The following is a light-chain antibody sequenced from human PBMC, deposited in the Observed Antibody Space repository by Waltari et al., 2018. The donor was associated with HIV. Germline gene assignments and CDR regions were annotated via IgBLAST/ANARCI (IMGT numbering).Light chain of an antibody. CDR1: SLRRYS. CDR3: DYRDTDGRLHV. Sequence: SSELTQDPAVSVALGQTVRITCQGDSLRRYSANWYRQKPGQAPVLVLYGENNWPYGIPDRFSGSSSGDTATLTITGAQAEDEADYYCDYRDTDGRLHVFGTGTTVTVL. CDR2: GEN. V-gene: IGLV3-19*01. J-gene: IGLJ1*01.